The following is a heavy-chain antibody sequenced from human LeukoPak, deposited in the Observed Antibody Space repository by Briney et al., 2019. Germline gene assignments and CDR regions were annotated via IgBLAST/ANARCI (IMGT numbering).Heavy chain of an antibody. CDR1: GFTFSSYG. J-gene: IGHJ4*02. CDR2: ISGSGGST. CDR3: AQKEYYGSGSLDY. Sequence: PGGTLRLSCAASGFTFSSYGMSWVRQAPGKGLEWVSAISGSGGSTYYADSVKGRFTISRDNSKNTLYLQMNSLRAEDTAVYYCAQKEYYGSGSLDYWGQGTLVTVSS. V-gene: IGHV3-23*01. D-gene: IGHD3-10*01.